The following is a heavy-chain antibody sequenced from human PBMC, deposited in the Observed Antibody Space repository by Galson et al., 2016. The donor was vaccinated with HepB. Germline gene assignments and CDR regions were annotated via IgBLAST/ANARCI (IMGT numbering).Heavy chain of an antibody. CDR3: ARGRGGIAAAGHYFDY. Sequence: TLSLTCTVSGGSISSGGYYWSWIRQHPGKGLEWIGYIYYSGSTYYTPSLKRRVTIPVDTSKNQFSLKLSSVTAADTAVDYCARGRGGIAAAGHYFDYWGQGTLVTVSS. J-gene: IGHJ4*02. CDR2: IYYSGST. V-gene: IGHV4-31*03. CDR1: GGSISSGGYY. D-gene: IGHD6-13*01.